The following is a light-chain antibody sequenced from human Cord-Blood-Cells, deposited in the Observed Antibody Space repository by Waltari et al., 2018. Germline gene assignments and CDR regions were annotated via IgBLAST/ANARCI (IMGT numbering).Light chain of an antibody. CDR1: RSDVGGYNY. V-gene: IGLV2-11*01. J-gene: IGLJ2*01. Sequence: QSALTQPRSVSGSPGQSVPISCPGTRSDVGGYNYVFWYQQHPGKAPKLMIYDVSKRPAGVPGRFSGSKSGNTASLTISGLQAEDEADYYCCSYAGSYTLVFGGGTKLTVL. CDR2: DVS. CDR3: CSYAGSYTLV.